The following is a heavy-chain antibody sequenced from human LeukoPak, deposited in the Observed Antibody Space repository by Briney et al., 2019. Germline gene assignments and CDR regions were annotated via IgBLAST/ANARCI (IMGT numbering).Heavy chain of an antibody. CDR2: INHSGST. CDR3: ARHVYYLDY. J-gene: IGHJ4*02. V-gene: IGHV4-4*02. Sequence: SETLSLTCAVSGVSISSNLWWTWVRQPPGKGLEWIAEINHSGSTNYNPSLKSRVTISVDTPKNQFSLKLSSVTAADTAVYYCARHVYYLDYWGQGTLVTVSS. D-gene: IGHD2-8*01. CDR1: GVSISSNLW.